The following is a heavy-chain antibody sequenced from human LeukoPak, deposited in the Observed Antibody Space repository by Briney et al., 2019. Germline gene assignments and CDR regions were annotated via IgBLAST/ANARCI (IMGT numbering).Heavy chain of an antibody. V-gene: IGHV1-18*01. CDR2: INPYNGNT. CDR3: ARERSDWLFSN. Sequence: ASVKVSCKASGYSCTSYGITWVRQAPGQGLEWMGWINPYNGNTNYAQKLQGRVTMTTDTSTSTAYMDLRSLRSDDTAVYYCARERSDWLFSNWGQGTLVTVSS. CDR1: GYSCTSYG. D-gene: IGHD6-19*01. J-gene: IGHJ4*02.